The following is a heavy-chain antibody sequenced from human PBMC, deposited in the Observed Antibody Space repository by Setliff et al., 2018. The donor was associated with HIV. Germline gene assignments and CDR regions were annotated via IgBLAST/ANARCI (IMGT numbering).Heavy chain of an antibody. J-gene: IGHJ3*02. D-gene: IGHD3-9*01. Sequence: SETLSLTCTVSGGSISSDYWSWIRQPPGKGLEWIGYIYYSGSTNYNPSLKSRVTISAATSKNQFSLKLNSVTTADTAVYYCARYKCINFACVGFDIWGQGTVVTVSS. CDR3: ARYKCINFACVGFDI. CDR1: GGSISSDY. CDR2: IYYSGST. V-gene: IGHV4-59*01.